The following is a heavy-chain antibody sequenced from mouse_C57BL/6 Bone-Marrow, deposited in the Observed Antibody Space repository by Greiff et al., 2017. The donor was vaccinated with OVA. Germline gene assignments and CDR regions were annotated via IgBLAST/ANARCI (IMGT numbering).Heavy chain of an antibody. D-gene: IGHD1-1*01. CDR3: ARDYYGSSYY. Sequence: EVKLQESGGDLVKPGGSLKLSCAASGFTFSSYGMSWVRQTPDKRLEWVATISSGGSYTYYPDSVTGRFTISRATAKNTLYLHMSSLKSEDTAMYYCARDYYGSSYYWGQGTTLTVSS. CDR2: ISSGGSYT. J-gene: IGHJ2*01. CDR1: GFTFSSYG. V-gene: IGHV5-6*01.